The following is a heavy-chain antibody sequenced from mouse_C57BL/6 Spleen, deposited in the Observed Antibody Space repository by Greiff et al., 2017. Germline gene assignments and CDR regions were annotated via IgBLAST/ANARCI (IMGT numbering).Heavy chain of an antibody. CDR1: GYTFTDYY. J-gene: IGHJ4*01. D-gene: IGHD4-1*01. CDR3: ARGVTGLYAMDY. V-gene: IGHV1-26*01. Sequence: EVPLQQSGPELVKPGASVKISCKASGYTFTDYYMNWVKQSHGKSLEWIGDINPNNGGTSYNQQFKGKATLTVDKSSSTAYMELRSLTSEDSAVYYCARGVTGLYAMDYWGQGTSVTVSS. CDR2: INPNNGGT.